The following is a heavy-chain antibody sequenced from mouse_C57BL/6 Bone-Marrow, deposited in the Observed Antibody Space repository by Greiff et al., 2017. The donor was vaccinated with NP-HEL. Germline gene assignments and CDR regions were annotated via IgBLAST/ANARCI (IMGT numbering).Heavy chain of an antibody. V-gene: IGHV1-26*01. J-gene: IGHJ2*01. CDR2: INPNNGGT. CDR1: GYTFTDYY. CDR3: ARTYPITTVVPPGY. D-gene: IGHD1-1*01. Sequence: EVQLQQSGPELVKPGASVKISCKASGYTFTDYYMNWVKQSHGKSLEWIGDINPNNGGTSYNQKFKGQVTLTVDKSSSTAYMELRILTSEDSAVYYCARTYPITTVVPPGYWGQGTTLTVSS.